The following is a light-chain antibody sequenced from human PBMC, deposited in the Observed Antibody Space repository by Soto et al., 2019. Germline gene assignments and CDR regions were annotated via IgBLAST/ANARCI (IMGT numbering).Light chain of an antibody. Sequence: QSVLTQPASVSGSPGQSITISCTGTSSDVGGHNYVSWYQQHPGKAPKNMIYEVNNVPSGVSDRFSGSKSGNTASLTISGLQAEDEAYYYCSSFTNSGTVVFGGGTKLTVL. J-gene: IGLJ2*01. CDR3: SSFTNSGTVV. V-gene: IGLV2-14*01. CDR1: SSDVGGHNY. CDR2: EVN.